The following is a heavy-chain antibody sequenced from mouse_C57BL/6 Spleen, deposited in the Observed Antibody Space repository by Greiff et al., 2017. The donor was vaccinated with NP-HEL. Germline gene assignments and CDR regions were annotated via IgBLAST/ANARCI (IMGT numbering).Heavy chain of an antibody. CDR2: ISYDGSN. J-gene: IGHJ4*01. CDR3: AREWGFTTVVPHYAMDY. D-gene: IGHD1-1*01. V-gene: IGHV3-6*01. CDR1: GYSITSGYY. Sequence: EVKLQESGPGLVKPSQSLSLTCSVTGYSITSGYYWNWIRQFPGNKLEWMGYISYDGSNNYNPSLKNRISITRDTSKNQFFLKLNSVTTEDTATYYCAREWGFTTVVPHYAMDYWGQGTSVTVSS.